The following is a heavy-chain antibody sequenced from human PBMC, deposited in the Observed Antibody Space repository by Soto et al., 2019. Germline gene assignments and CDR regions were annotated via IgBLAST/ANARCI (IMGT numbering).Heavy chain of an antibody. Sequence: ASGKVSCKASGYTFTSYDINWVRQATGQGLEWMGWMNANSGNTGYAQKFQGRVTMTRNTSISTAYMELSSLRSEDTAVYYCAREYDYGDYGYYGMEVWGQGTTVPVSS. J-gene: IGHJ6*02. D-gene: IGHD4-17*01. V-gene: IGHV1-8*01. CDR2: MNANSGNT. CDR1: GYTFTSYD. CDR3: AREYDYGDYGYYGMEV.